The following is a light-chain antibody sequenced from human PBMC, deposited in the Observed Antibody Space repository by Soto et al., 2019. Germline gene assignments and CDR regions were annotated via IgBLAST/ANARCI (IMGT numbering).Light chain of an antibody. Sequence: EIVLTQSPATLSLSPGERATLSCRASQSVSSYLAWYQQKPGQAHRLLIYDASNRATGIPARFSGSGSGTDFTITISSLEPEDFAVYYCQQRSNWPPTFGGGTKVEIK. CDR2: DAS. CDR1: QSVSSY. CDR3: QQRSNWPPT. V-gene: IGKV3-11*01. J-gene: IGKJ4*01.